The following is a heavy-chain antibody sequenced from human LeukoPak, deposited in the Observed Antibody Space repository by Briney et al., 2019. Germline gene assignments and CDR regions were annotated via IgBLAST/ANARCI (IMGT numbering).Heavy chain of an antibody. CDR3: ARDLEVPAAINNWFDP. D-gene: IGHD2-2*02. V-gene: IGHV1-46*03. Sequence: ASVKVSCKXSGYTFTSYYMHWVRQAPRHGLEWMGIINPSGGSTSYAQKFQGRVTMTRDTSTSTVYMELSSLRSEDTAVYYCARDLEVPAAINNWFDPWGQGTLVTVSS. CDR1: GYTFTSYY. J-gene: IGHJ5*02. CDR2: INPSGGST.